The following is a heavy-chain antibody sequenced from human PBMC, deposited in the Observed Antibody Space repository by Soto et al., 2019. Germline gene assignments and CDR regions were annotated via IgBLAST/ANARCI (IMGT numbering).Heavy chain of an antibody. CDR3: ARSHMAVAGSFLDY. D-gene: IGHD6-19*01. J-gene: IGHJ4*02. Sequence: ASVKVSCKASGYTFTSYAMHWVRQAPGQRLEWMGWINAGNGNTKYSQKFQGRVTITRDTSASTAYMELSSLRSEDTAVYYCARSHMAVAGSFLDYWGQGTLVTVSS. CDR1: GYTFTSYA. CDR2: INAGNGNT. V-gene: IGHV1-3*01.